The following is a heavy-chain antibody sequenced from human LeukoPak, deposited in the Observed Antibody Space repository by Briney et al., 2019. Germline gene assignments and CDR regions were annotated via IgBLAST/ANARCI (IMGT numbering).Heavy chain of an antibody. CDR3: ARHTSYGHLDT. Sequence: GSLRLSCAASGFTFSSYAMSWVRQPPGKGLEWIGYIYYSGSTNYNPSLKSRVTISVDTSKNQVSLKLNSVTAADTAVYYCARHTSYGHLDTWGQGTLVTVSS. CDR1: GFTFSSYA. CDR2: IYYSGST. V-gene: IGHV4-59*08. D-gene: IGHD3-10*01. J-gene: IGHJ5*02.